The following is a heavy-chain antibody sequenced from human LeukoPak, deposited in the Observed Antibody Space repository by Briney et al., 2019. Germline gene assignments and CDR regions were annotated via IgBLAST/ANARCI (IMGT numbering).Heavy chain of an antibody. Sequence: PGRSLRLSCAASGFTFSSYAMSWVRQAPGKGLEWVSAISGSGGSTYYADSVKGRFTISRDNSKNTLYLQMNSQRAEDTAVYYCAKVPQAQPTVTTGFDYWGQGTLVTVSS. CDR3: AKVPQAQPTVTTGFDY. CDR2: ISGSGGST. V-gene: IGHV3-23*01. D-gene: IGHD4-17*01. J-gene: IGHJ4*02. CDR1: GFTFSSYA.